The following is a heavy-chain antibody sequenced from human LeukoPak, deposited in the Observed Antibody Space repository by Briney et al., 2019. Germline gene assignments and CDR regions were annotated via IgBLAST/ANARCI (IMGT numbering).Heavy chain of an antibody. CDR1: GFTFSSYA. CDR3: AKTKGLVRGVIDY. V-gene: IGHV3-23*01. D-gene: IGHD3-10*01. J-gene: IGHJ4*02. CDR2: ISGSGGST. Sequence: PGGSLRLSCAASGFTFSSYAMSWVRQTPGKGLEWVSAISGSGGSTYYADSVKGRFTISRDNSKNTLYLQMNSLRAEDTAVYYCAKTKGLVRGVIDYWGQGTLVTVSS.